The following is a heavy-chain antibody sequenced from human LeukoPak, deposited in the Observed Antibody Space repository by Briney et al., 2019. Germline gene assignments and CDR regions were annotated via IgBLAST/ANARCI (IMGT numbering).Heavy chain of an antibody. V-gene: IGHV4-61*02. D-gene: IGHD3-3*01. CDR3: ARGFLQSTRGTVEAAYYDFWSGYPHWAFDI. Sequence: SETLSLTCTVSGGSISSGSYYWSWIRQPAGTGLEWIGRIYTSGSTNYNPSLKSRVTISVDTSKNQFSLKLSSVTAADTAVYYCARGFLQSTRGTVEAAYYDFWSGYPHWAFDIWGQGTMVTVSS. CDR2: IYTSGST. J-gene: IGHJ3*02. CDR1: GGSISSGSYY.